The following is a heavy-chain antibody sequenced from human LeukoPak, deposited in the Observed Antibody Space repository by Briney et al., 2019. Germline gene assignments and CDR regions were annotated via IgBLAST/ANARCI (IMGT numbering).Heavy chain of an antibody. Sequence: GGSLRLSCAGSGCTFSKTAMSWVGQAPGKGLEGVSGISASGEGTFYADSVKGRFTGSRDNSKNVLYLQMTSLRAEDPAVYHCPNHLAYCSRGSCSFFHYWAQGTLVTVSS. CDR1: GCTFSKTA. CDR2: ISASGEGT. CDR3: PNHLAYCSRGSCSFFHY. V-gene: IGHV3-23*01. J-gene: IGHJ4*02. D-gene: IGHD2-15*01.